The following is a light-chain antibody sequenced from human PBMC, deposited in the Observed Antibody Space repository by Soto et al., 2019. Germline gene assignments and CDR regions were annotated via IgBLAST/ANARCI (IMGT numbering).Light chain of an antibody. CDR1: SSDIGSSA. V-gene: IGLV1-44*01. Sequence: QSVLTQPPSASGTPGQRVTISCSGSSSDIGSSAVTWYQHFPGTAPKLLIYDNDQRPSGVPDRFSSSKSGTSASLAISGLQSEDGTDYYCAAWDESLDAWVFGGGTKVTVL. J-gene: IGLJ3*02. CDR3: AAWDESLDAWV. CDR2: DND.